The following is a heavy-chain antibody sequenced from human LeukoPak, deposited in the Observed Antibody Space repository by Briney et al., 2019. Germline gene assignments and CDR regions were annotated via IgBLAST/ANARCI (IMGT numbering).Heavy chain of an antibody. J-gene: IGHJ4*02. Sequence: PGRSLRLSCAASGFTFSNYGMHWVRQAPGKGLEGVAVIWSDGINEYYADSVKGRFTISRDNSKNTLYLQMNSLRAEDTAVYYCARGLGGGHSYVDYWGQGTLVTVSS. CDR1: GFTFSNYG. D-gene: IGHD5-18*01. CDR3: ARGLGGGHSYVDY. V-gene: IGHV3-33*01. CDR2: IWSDGINE.